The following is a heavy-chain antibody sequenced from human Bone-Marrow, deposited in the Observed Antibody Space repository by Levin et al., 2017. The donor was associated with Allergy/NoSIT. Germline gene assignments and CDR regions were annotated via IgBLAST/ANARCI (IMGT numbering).Heavy chain of an antibody. V-gene: IGHV5-51*01. CDR2: IYPGGSDS. D-gene: IGHD2-21*02. Sequence: GESLKISCEAFGYSFSTFWIAWVRHVPGKGLEWMGIIYPGGSDSRYSPSLQGQVTISADKSTSTAYLQWNSLKASDTGIYYCARQGSCGGDCYSMFGKPYYGMDVWGQGTTVTVSS. J-gene: IGHJ6*02. CDR1: GYSFSTFW. CDR3: ARQGSCGGDCYSMFGKPYYGMDV.